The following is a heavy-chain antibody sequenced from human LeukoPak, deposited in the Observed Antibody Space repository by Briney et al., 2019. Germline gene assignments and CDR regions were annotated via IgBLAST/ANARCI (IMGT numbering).Heavy chain of an antibody. J-gene: IGHJ4*02. Sequence: GGSLRLSCAASGFTFSSYVMSWVRQAPGKGLEWVSAINPSGGSTYYADSVKGRFTISRDNSKNTLHLQMNSLRAEGTAVYYCAKEGSSWYYFDYWGQGTLVTVSS. V-gene: IGHV3-23*01. CDR1: GFTFSSYV. D-gene: IGHD6-13*01. CDR3: AKEGSSWYYFDY. CDR2: INPSGGST.